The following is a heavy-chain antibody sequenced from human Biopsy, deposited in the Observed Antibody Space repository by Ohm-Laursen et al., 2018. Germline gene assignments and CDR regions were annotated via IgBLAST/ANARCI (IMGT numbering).Heavy chain of an antibody. CDR3: AKFEGYPTPSYYFDY. D-gene: IGHD1-1*01. J-gene: IGHJ4*02. Sequence: GSLRLSCSATGFTFSDYAMSWVRQAPGKGLEWVAGIYGGGFGTYYADSVKGRFSISRDNSENTLYLHMNSLRAEDTAVYFCAKFEGYPTPSYYFDYWGQGTLVTVSS. CDR1: GFTFSDYA. CDR2: IYGGGFGT. V-gene: IGHV3-23*01.